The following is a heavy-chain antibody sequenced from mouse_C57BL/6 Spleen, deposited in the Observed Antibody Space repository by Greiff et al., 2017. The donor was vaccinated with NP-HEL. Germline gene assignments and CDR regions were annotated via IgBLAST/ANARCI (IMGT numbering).Heavy chain of an antibody. V-gene: IGHV2-9-1*01. CDR1: GFSLTSYA. J-gene: IGHJ2*01. Sequence: VKVVESGPGLVAPSQSLSITCTVSGFSLTSYAISWVRQPPGKGLEWLGVIWTGGGTNYNSALKSRLSISKDNSKSQVFLKMNSLQTDDTARYYCARNSLAYGSSYFDYWGQGTTLTVSS. CDR3: ARNSLAYGSSYFDY. CDR2: IWTGGGT. D-gene: IGHD1-1*01.